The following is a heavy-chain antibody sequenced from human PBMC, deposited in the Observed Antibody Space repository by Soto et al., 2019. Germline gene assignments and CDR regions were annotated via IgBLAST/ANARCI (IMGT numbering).Heavy chain of an antibody. CDR2: IYSTGST. D-gene: IGHD3-10*01. J-gene: IGHJ4*02. V-gene: IGHV4-39*01. CDR1: GGSISSSSYY. CDR3: ARGVWSYYGCDY. Sequence: QLQLQESGPGLVKPSETLSLTCTVSGGSISSSSYYWGWIRQPPGKGLEWIGSIYSTGSTYYNPSLKSRVTISADTSKNQFSLKLSSVTAADTAVYYCARGVWSYYGCDYWGQGTLVTVSS.